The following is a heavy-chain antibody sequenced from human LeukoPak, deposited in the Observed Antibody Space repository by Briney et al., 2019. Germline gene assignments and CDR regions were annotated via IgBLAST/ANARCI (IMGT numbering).Heavy chain of an antibody. D-gene: IGHD3-16*01. V-gene: IGHV4-4*02. Sequence: PSGTLSLTCAVSGGSISSSNWWSWVRQPPGKGLEWIGEIYHSGSTNYNPSPKSRVTISLGKSKNQFSLRLSSVTAADTALYYCAGGSPTDYWGQGTLVTVSS. CDR1: GGSISSSNW. CDR2: IYHSGST. J-gene: IGHJ4*02. CDR3: AGGSPTDY.